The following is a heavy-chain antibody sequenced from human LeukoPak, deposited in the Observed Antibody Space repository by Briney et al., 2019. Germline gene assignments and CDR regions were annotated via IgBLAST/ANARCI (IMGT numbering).Heavy chain of an antibody. Sequence: GGSLRLSCTASGFTFSNYNMNWVRQAPGKGLEWVAVIPDDGSNTYYAGSVKGRFTISRDNSKYTLSLQIHSLRAEDTAVYYCARAGAAAGTHFDYWGQGTLVTVSS. CDR2: IPDDGSNT. V-gene: IGHV3-30*03. D-gene: IGHD6-13*01. CDR1: GFTFSNYN. J-gene: IGHJ4*02. CDR3: ARAGAAAGTHFDY.